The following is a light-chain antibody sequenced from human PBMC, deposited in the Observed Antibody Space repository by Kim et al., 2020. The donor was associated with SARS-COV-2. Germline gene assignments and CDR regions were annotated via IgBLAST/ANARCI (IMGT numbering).Light chain of an antibody. CDR3: QQYNSYPWT. CDR1: QSISSW. CDR2: DAS. J-gene: IGKJ1*01. V-gene: IGKV1-5*01. Sequence: GDRVTITCRASQSISSWLAWYQQKPGKAPKLLIYDASSLESGVPSRFSGSGSGTEFTLTISSLQPDDFATYYCQQYNSYPWTFGQGTKLEI.